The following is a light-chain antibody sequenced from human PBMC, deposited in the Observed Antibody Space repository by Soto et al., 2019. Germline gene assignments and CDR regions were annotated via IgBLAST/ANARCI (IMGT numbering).Light chain of an antibody. CDR3: SSYTSSSTLLYV. CDR2: DVS. V-gene: IGLV2-14*01. CDR1: SSDVGGYNY. J-gene: IGLJ1*01. Sequence: QSALTQPASVSGSPGQSITISCTGTSSDVGGYNYVSWYQQHPSKATKLMIYDVSNRPSGVSNRFSGSKSGNTASLTISGLQAEDEADYYCSSYTSSSTLLYVFGTGTKLTVL.